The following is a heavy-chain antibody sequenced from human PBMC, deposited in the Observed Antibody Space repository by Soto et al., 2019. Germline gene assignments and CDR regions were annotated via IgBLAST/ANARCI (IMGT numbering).Heavy chain of an antibody. D-gene: IGHD3-3*01. Sequence: QVQLVQSGAEVKKPGASVKVSCKASGYTFTSYYMHWVRQAPGQGLEWMVIINPSGGSTSYAQKFQGRVTMTRDTSTRTVYMELSSLRSEDTAVYYCARDQVPAAQDRITMFGVVTHGHGMDVWGQGTTVTVSS. CDR2: INPSGGST. CDR1: GYTFTSYY. V-gene: IGHV1-46*01. CDR3: ARDQVPAAQDRITMFGVVTHGHGMDV. J-gene: IGHJ6*02.